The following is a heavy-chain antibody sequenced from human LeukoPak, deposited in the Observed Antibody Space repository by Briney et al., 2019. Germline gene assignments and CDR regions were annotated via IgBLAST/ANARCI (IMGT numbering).Heavy chain of an antibody. V-gene: IGHV3-53*05. CDR2: IYSGGST. CDR3: ARDLGTTVTTNSFDY. Sequence: SGGSLRLSCAASGFTVSSNYMSWVRQAPGKGLEWVSVIYSGGSTYYADSVKGRFTISRDNSKNTLYLQMNSLRAEDTAVYYCARDLGTTVTTNSFDYWGQGTLITVSS. J-gene: IGHJ4*02. CDR1: GFTVSSNY. D-gene: IGHD4-11*01.